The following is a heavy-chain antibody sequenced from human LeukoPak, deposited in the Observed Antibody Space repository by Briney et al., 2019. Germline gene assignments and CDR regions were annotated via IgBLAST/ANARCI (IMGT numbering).Heavy chain of an antibody. CDR1: GYTLTELS. Sequence: ASVKVSCKVSGYTLTELSMHWVRLAPGKGLEWMGGFDPEDGETIYAQKFQGRVTMTEDTSTDTAYMELSSLRSEDTAVYYCATATSGSYYAPFDYWGQGTLVTVSS. D-gene: IGHD1-26*01. J-gene: IGHJ4*02. CDR2: FDPEDGET. V-gene: IGHV1-24*01. CDR3: ATATSGSYYAPFDY.